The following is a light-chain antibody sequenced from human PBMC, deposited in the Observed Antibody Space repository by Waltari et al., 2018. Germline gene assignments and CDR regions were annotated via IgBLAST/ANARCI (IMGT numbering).Light chain of an antibody. CDR1: RSNLVAGFV. J-gene: IGLJ2*01. CDR2: GND. CDR3: QSYDSSLTGVV. Sequence: QSVLAQSPSVSGAPGQRVTISCTGSRSNLVAGFVVHWYRQVPGTAPKLLIHGNDNRPSGVPDRFSGSKSDTSASLAITGLQAEDEGDYYCQSYDSSLTGVVFGGGTKLTVL. V-gene: IGLV1-40*01.